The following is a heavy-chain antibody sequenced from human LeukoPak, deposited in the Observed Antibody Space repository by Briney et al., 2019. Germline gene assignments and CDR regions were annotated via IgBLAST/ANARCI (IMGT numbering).Heavy chain of an antibody. V-gene: IGHV4-59*12. Sequence: SETLSLTCTVSGGSISSYYWSWIRQPPGKGLEWIGYIYYSGSTNYNPSLKSRVTISVDTSKNQFSLKLSSVTAADTAVYYCARSRYSSSLDWFDPWGQGTLVTVSS. J-gene: IGHJ5*02. CDR1: GGSISSYY. CDR2: IYYSGST. D-gene: IGHD6-13*01. CDR3: ARSRYSSSLDWFDP.